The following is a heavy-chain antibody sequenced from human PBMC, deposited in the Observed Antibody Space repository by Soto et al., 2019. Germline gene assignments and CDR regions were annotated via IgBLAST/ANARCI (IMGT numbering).Heavy chain of an antibody. D-gene: IGHD3-9*01. V-gene: IGHV4-34*01. CDR2: INHSGST. CDR3: ARGTLLRYFDS. J-gene: IGHJ4*02. CDR1: GGSFSGYY. Sequence: SETLSLTCAVYGGSFSGYYWSWIRQPPGKGLEWIGEINHSGSTNYNPSLKSRVTISVDTSKNQFSLKLSSVTAADTAVYYCARGTLLRYFDSWGQGTLVIVSS.